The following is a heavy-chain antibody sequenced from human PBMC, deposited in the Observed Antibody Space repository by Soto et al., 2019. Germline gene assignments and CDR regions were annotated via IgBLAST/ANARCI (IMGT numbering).Heavy chain of an antibody. V-gene: IGHV4-39*01. Sequence: PSETLSLTCTVSGDSIISSDFYWGWVRQPPGKGLEWIGSIFYLGSSYYNPSLKSRVTMSVDTSKNQFSLRLRSVTAADTALYFCARNSLALRKNNGFDPWGQGIMVTVSS. CDR3: ARNSLALRKNNGFDP. CDR2: IFYLGSS. CDR1: GDSIISSDFY. D-gene: IGHD3-3*02. J-gene: IGHJ5*02.